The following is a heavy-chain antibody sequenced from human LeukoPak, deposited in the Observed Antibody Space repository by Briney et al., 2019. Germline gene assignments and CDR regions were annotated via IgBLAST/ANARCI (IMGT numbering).Heavy chain of an antibody. V-gene: IGHV3-7*01. CDR2: IKQDGSEK. D-gene: IGHD3-10*01. J-gene: IGHJ4*02. Sequence: PGGSLRLSCAASGFTFSSYWMSWVRQAPGKGLEWVAHIKQDGSEKYYVDSVKGRFTISRDNAKNSLYLQMNSLRAEDTAVYYCARDLTPVLLWFGEFPKPDYWGQGTLVTVSS. CDR3: ARDLTPVLLWFGEFPKPDY. CDR1: GFTFSSYW.